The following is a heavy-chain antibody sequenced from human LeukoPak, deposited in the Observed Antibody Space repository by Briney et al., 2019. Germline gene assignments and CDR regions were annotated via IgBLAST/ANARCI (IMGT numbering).Heavy chain of an antibody. V-gene: IGHV4-61*02. J-gene: IGHJ5*02. CDR1: GGSISSGSYY. D-gene: IGHD6-19*01. Sequence: SETLSLSCTVSGGSISSGSYYWSWLRQPAGKGLEWIGRIYTSGSTNYNPSLKSRVTISVDTSKNQFSLKLSSVTAADTAVYYCARGIAVAGPNWFDPWGQGTLVTVSS. CDR2: IYTSGST. CDR3: ARGIAVAGPNWFDP.